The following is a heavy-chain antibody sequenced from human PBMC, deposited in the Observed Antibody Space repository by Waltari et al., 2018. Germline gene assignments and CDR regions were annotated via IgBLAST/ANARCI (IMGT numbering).Heavy chain of an antibody. CDR3: ERGGMTPWDY. Sequence: QVQLVQSGGEAKKPGASVTVSCKTSGYTFMNFGVTWVRQAPGQGFEWMGWISGHTGKTNYARKFQGRVTMTTDTSTTTAYLELRSLTSDDTAFYYCERGGMTPWDYWGQGTLVSVSS. J-gene: IGHJ4*02. D-gene: IGHD3-10*01. V-gene: IGHV1-18*01. CDR1: GYTFMNFG. CDR2: ISGHTGKT.